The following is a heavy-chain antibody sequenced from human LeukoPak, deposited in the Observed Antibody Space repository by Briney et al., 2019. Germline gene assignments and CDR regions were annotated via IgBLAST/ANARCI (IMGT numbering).Heavy chain of an antibody. CDR1: GFTFGDYA. J-gene: IGHJ4*02. D-gene: IGHD5-24*01. CDR3: AKDGRWLQLEYYFDY. Sequence: PGRSLRLSCAASGFTFGDYAMHWVRQAPGKGLEWVSTIGWNSGSIGYADSVKGRFTISRDNAKNSLYLQMNSLGAEDTAFYYCAKDGRWLQLEYYFDYWGQGTLVTVSS. CDR2: IGWNSGSI. V-gene: IGHV3-9*01.